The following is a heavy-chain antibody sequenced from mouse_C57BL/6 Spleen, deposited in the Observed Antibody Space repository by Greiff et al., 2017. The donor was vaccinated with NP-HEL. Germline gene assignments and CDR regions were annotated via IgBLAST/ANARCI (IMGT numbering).Heavy chain of an antibody. Sequence: EVQLQQSGPELVKPGASVKISCKASGYTFTDYYMNWVKQSPGKSLEWIGDINPNNGGTSYNQKFKGKATLTVDTSSSTAYMELRSLTSEDSAVYYCARLLRLDYWGQGTTLTVSS. D-gene: IGHD1-2*01. V-gene: IGHV1-26*01. CDR2: INPNNGGT. CDR1: GYTFTDYY. CDR3: ARLLRLDY. J-gene: IGHJ2*01.